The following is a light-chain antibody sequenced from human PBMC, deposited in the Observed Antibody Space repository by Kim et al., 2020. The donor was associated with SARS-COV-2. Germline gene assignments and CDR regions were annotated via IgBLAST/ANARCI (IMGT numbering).Light chain of an antibody. Sequence: VSPGERATLSCRASQSVSSKLAWYQQKPGQTPRLLIYGASTRATGIPARFSGSGSGTEFTLTISSLQSEDFAVYYCQQYNNWPLTFGGGTKVDI. CDR3: QQYNNWPLT. CDR2: GAS. V-gene: IGKV3-15*01. J-gene: IGKJ4*01. CDR1: QSVSSK.